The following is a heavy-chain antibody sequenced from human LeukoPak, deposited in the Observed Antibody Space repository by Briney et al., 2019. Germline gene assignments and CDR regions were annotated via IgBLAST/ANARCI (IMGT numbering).Heavy chain of an antibody. J-gene: IGHJ4*02. CDR3: AKAPYCGGDCYNLDS. CDR2: IYYSGST. V-gene: IGHV4-59*01. CDR1: GGSISSYY. D-gene: IGHD2-21*02. Sequence: SETLSLTCTVSGGSISSYYWSWIRQPPGKGLEWIGYIYYSGSTNYNPSLKSRVTISVDTSKNQFSLKLSSVTAADTAVYYCAKAPYCGGDCYNLDSWGQGTLVTVSS.